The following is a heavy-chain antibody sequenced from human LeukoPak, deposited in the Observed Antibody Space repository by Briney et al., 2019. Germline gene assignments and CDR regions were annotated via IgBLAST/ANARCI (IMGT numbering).Heavy chain of an antibody. Sequence: PSETLSLTCTVSGGSISSYYWSWIRQPAGKGLEWIGRIYTSGSTNYNPSLKSRVTMSVDTSKNQFSLKLSSVTAADTAVYYCARVFCSSTSCYIDAFDIWGQGTMVTVSS. CDR3: ARVFCSSTSCYIDAFDI. J-gene: IGHJ3*02. D-gene: IGHD2-2*02. CDR1: GGSISSYY. CDR2: IYTSGST. V-gene: IGHV4-4*07.